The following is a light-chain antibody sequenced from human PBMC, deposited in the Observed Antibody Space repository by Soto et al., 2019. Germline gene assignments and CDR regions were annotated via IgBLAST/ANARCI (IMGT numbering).Light chain of an antibody. J-gene: IGKJ4*02. CDR2: TVS. Sequence: EVVMTQSPISLPVTLGQPASISCRSSQSLLNSDGDTFLNWFHQRPGQSPRRLIYTVSKRDSGVLERFSGSVSGTVFTLKIRRVEAEDVGVYYCMQTKDWPRTFGGGTSVEI. CDR1: QSLLNSDGDTF. V-gene: IGKV2-30*01. CDR3: MQTKDWPRT.